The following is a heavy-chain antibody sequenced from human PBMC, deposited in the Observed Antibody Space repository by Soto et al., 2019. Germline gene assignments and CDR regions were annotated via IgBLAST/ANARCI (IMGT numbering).Heavy chain of an antibody. CDR1: GFTFDDYA. CDR2: ISWNSGSI. CDR3: AKEFDP. J-gene: IGHJ5*02. Sequence: GGSLRLSCAASGFTFDDYAMHWVRQAPGKGLEWVSGISWNSGSIGYADSVKGRFTISRDNAKNSLYLQMNSLRAEDTALYYCAKEFDPWGQGTLVTVSS. V-gene: IGHV3-9*01.